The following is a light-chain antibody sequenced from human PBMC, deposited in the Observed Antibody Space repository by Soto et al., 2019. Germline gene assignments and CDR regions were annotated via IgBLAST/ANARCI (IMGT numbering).Light chain of an antibody. Sequence: QSALTQPASVSGSPGQSITISCTVTSSDVGGYNSVSWYQHHPGKVPKLMIYEVSYRPSGVSNRFSGSKSGSTATLTISGLQAEDEADYYCSSYTSSSTYVFGTGTKVPS. J-gene: IGLJ1*01. CDR3: SSYTSSSTYV. CDR2: EVS. V-gene: IGLV2-14*01. CDR1: SSDVGGYNS.